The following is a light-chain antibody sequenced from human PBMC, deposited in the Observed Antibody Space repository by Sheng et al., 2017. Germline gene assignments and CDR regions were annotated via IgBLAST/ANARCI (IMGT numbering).Light chain of an antibody. CDR3: SSYAGSRALVV. Sequence: QSALTQPASVSASPGQSISISCTGTTNDIGGYNSVSWYQQHPDRVPKLIIYDVYNRPSGVSNRFSASKSGTTASLTISGLQAEDEADYFCSSYAGSRALVVFGGGTK. V-gene: IGLV2-14*03. J-gene: IGLJ2*01. CDR1: TNDIGGYNS. CDR2: DVY.